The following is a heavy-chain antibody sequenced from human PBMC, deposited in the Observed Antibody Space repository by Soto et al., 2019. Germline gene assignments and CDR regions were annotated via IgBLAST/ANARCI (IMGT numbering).Heavy chain of an antibody. CDR3: VRSRSGAVADSFDL. D-gene: IGHD3-10*01. CDR2: VSKDGSVK. CDR1: GFTFSRHA. V-gene: IGHV3-30-3*01. J-gene: IGHJ4*02. Sequence: LRLSCEGSGFTFSRHALHWVRQAPGKGLEWVAVVSKDGSVKYWIESVKGRFTLSRDNSKNTVYLEMNSLRPEDAGVYYCVRSRSGAVADSFDLWGQGTLVTVSS.